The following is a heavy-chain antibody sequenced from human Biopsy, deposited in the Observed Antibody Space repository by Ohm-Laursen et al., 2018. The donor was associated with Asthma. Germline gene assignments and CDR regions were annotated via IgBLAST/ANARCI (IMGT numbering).Heavy chain of an antibody. J-gene: IGHJ5*01. V-gene: IGHV4-31*03. CDR2: INYSGST. CDR1: GGSLSSGPYY. CDR3: ARDLSGYCTSSACYGFDS. Sequence: TLSLTCTVSGGSLSSGPYYWSWVRQHPGKGLEWIGYINYSGSTFYSPSLEGRVTVSVDTSKNQFSLKLSSVTAADTAVYYCARDLSGYCTSSACYGFDSWGQGTLVTVSS. D-gene: IGHD2-8*01.